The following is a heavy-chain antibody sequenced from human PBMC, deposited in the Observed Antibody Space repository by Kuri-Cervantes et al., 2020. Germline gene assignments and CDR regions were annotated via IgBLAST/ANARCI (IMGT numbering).Heavy chain of an antibody. CDR3: ASWSGDGPAAAGTKQNDGKVVYDY. Sequence: GGSLRLSCAASGFTFSSYAMHWVRQAPGKGLEWVAVISYDGSNKYYADPVKGRFTIYRDNSKNTLYLQMNSLRAEDTAVYYCASWSGDGPAAAGTKQNDGKVVYDYWGQGTLVTVSS. V-gene: IGHV3-30-3*01. CDR2: ISYDGSNK. J-gene: IGHJ4*02. CDR1: GFTFSSYA. D-gene: IGHD6-13*01.